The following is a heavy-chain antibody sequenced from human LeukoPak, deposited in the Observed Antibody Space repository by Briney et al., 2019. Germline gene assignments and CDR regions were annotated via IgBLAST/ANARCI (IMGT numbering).Heavy chain of an antibody. J-gene: IGHJ4*02. D-gene: IGHD3-3*01. CDR2: ISASSDST. Sequence: QPGGSLRLSCAASGFTFSSYTMKWVRQAPGKGLEWVSSISASSDSTYYADSVKGRFTISRDNSKNTLYLQMNSLRAEDTAVHYCAKDHYHDFWSGYSDYWGQGTLVTVSS. CDR3: AKDHYHDFWSGYSDY. CDR1: GFTFSSYT. V-gene: IGHV3-23*01.